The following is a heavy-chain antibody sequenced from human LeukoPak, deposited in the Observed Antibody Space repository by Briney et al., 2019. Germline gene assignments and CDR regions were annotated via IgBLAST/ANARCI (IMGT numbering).Heavy chain of an antibody. CDR1: GFTVSSNY. CDR3: TTFSASGWN. Sequence: PGGSLRLSCAASGFTVSSNYMSWVRQAPGKGLEWVSLINSGGSTYYADSVKGRFTISRDNSKNTLYLQMNSLKTDDTAVYYCTTFSASGWNWGQGTLVTVSS. V-gene: IGHV3-53*01. J-gene: IGHJ4*02. CDR2: INSGGST. D-gene: IGHD6-19*01.